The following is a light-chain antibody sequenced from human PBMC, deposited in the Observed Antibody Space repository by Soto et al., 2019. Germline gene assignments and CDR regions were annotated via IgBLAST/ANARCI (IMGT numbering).Light chain of an antibody. J-gene: IGLJ2*01. Sequence: QSALTQPASVSGSPGQSITISCTGTSSDVGAYDFVSWYQHYPGKAPKLVTLDVTHRPPGISDRFSGSKSANTASLTISGLQAEDEADYFCASYTDYNPLVIFGGGTKLTVL. V-gene: IGLV2-14*01. CDR3: ASYTDYNPLVI. CDR2: DVT. CDR1: SSDVGAYDF.